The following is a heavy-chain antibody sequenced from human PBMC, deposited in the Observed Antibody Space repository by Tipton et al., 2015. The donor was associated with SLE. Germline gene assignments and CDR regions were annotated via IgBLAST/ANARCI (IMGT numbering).Heavy chain of an antibody. CDR2: INHSGST. V-gene: IGHV4-34*01. J-gene: IGHJ4*02. CDR1: GGSFSGYY. D-gene: IGHD1-26*01. CDR3: ARGVLGGSYPY. Sequence: TLSLTCAVYGGSFSGYYWSWIRQPPGKGLEWIGEINHSGSTNYNPSLKSRVTISVDTSKNQFSLKLSSVTAADTAVYYCARGVLGGSYPYCGQGTLVTVSS.